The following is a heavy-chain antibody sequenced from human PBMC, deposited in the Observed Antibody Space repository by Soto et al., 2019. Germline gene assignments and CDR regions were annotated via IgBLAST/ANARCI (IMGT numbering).Heavy chain of an antibody. CDR3: ARHGASGIAPPGGGMDV. CDR1: GYSFTSYW. CDR2: IYPGDSDT. V-gene: IGHV5-51*01. D-gene: IGHD6-13*01. J-gene: IGHJ6*02. Sequence: GESLKISCKGSGYSFTSYWIGWVRQMPGKGLEWMGVIYPGDSDTRYSPSFQGQVTISADKSISTAYLQRSSLKASDTAMYYCARHGASGIAPPGGGMDVWGQGTTVSVSS.